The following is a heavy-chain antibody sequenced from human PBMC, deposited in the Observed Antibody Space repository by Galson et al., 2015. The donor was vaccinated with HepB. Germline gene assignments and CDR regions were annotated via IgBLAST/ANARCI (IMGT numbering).Heavy chain of an antibody. CDR2: ISYDGSNK. CDR3: ARELYPYYFDY. J-gene: IGHJ4*02. D-gene: IGHD5/OR15-5a*01. Sequence: SLRLSCAASGFTFSSYAMHWVRQAPGKGLEWVAVISYDGSNKYYADSVKGRFTISRDNSKNTLYLQMNSLRAEDTAVYYCARELYPYYFDYWGQGTLVTVSS. V-gene: IGHV3-30*04. CDR1: GFTFSSYA.